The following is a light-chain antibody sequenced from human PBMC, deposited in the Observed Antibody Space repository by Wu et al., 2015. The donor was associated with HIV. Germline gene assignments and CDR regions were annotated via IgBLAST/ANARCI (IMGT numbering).Light chain of an antibody. J-gene: IGKJ5*01. Sequence: DIQMTQSPSTLSASVGDRVTITCRASQSINTWLAWYQQKPGKAPNLLIYKASTLESGVPXRFSGSGSGTEFTLTINSLQPDDFATYYCQHYDAYPITFGQGTRLEIK. V-gene: IGKV1-5*03. CDR2: KAS. CDR3: QHYDAYPIT. CDR1: QSINTW.